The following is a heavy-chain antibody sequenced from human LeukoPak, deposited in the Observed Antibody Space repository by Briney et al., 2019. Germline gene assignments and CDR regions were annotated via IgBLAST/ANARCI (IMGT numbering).Heavy chain of an antibody. CDR1: GYTFTGYY. CDR3: ARVKFGELLGAFDI. V-gene: IGHV1-2*02. D-gene: IGHD3-10*01. Sequence: ASVKVSCEASGYTFTGYYMHWVRQAPGQGLEWMGWINPNSGGTNYAQKFQGRVTMTRDTSISTAYMELSRLRSDDTAVYYCARVKFGELLGAFDIWGQGTMVTVSS. CDR2: INPNSGGT. J-gene: IGHJ3*02.